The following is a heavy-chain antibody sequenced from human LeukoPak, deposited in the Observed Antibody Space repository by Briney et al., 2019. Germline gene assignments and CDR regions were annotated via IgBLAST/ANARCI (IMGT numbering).Heavy chain of an antibody. V-gene: IGHV4-59*01. CDR1: GGSISSYY. Sequence: PSETLSLTCTVSGGSISSYYWSWIRQPPGKGLEWIGYIYDTRSTNYNPSLRSRVTIFLDTPKNQFSLKLRSVTAADTAVYYCARGDFWSGYYDPWGQGTLVTVSS. CDR2: IYDTRST. D-gene: IGHD3-3*01. CDR3: ARGDFWSGYYDP. J-gene: IGHJ5*02.